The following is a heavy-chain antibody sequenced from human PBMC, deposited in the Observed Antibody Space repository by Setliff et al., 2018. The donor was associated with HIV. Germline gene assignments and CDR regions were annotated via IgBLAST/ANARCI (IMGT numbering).Heavy chain of an antibody. CDR2: IKQGGSEK. CDR3: ARVADGYNSYFDY. CDR1: GFIFSSYW. Sequence: GGSLRLSCTASGFIFSSYWMSWVRQAPGKGLEWVANIKQGGSEKYYVDSVKGRFTMSRDNAKNSPFLQMHSLRAEDTAVYYCARVADGYNSYFDYWGQGTVVTVS. D-gene: IGHD5-18*01. J-gene: IGHJ4*02. V-gene: IGHV3-7*01.